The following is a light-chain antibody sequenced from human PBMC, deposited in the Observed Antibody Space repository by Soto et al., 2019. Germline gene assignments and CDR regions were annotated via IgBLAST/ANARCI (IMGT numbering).Light chain of an antibody. CDR1: QGIRND. CDR2: TTS. CDR3: LQHNTYPLT. Sequence: DIQMTQSPSSLSASVGDRVTITCRASQGIRNDLGWYQQKPGKAPKRLIYTTSTLESGVPSRFSGRGAGLDSTLTISRLQPEDFATDYCLQHNTYPLTFGGGTEVEIK. J-gene: IGKJ4*01. V-gene: IGKV1-17*01.